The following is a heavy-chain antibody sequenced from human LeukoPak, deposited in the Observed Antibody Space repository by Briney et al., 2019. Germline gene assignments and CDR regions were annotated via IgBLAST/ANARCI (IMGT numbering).Heavy chain of an antibody. CDR3: ARRIMGSSSMDS. D-gene: IGHD6-6*01. CDR1: GASTDSSSYY. V-gene: IGHV4-39*07. Sequence: SETLSLTCSVSGASTDSSSYYWAWIRQPPGKGLEWIGNVYYSGTTSYNPSLQSRVTISVDTSKHQFSLKLRSVTPADTAVYFCARRIMGSSSMDSWGQGTLVTVSS. J-gene: IGHJ4*02. CDR2: VYYSGTT.